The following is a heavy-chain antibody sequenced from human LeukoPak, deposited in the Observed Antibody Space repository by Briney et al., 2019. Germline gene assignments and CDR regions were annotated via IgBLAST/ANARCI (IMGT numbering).Heavy chain of an antibody. D-gene: IGHD5-18*01. V-gene: IGHV3-48*01. J-gene: IGHJ4*02. CDR3: ARDPRYSYGYLDY. Sequence: GGSLRLSCAASGFTFSSYSMNWVRQAPGKGLEWVSYISSDSRTIYYANSVKGRFTISRDNPRNTLYLQMNSLRTEDTAVYYCARDPRYSYGYLDYWGQGALVIVSS. CDR2: ISSDSRTI. CDR1: GFTFSSYS.